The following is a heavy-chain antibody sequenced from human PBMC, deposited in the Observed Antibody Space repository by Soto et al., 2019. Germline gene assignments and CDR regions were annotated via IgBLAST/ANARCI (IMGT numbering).Heavy chain of an antibody. J-gene: IGHJ6*02. CDR1: GGSITNIATS. CDR2: IYHSGST. CDR3: ARDFGASCTDFVCSDSGGLDV. V-gene: IGHV4-30-2*01. Sequence: QLQLQESGSRLLRPSQTLSLTCAVSGGSITNIATSWTWLRQPPGKGLEWIGYIYHSGSTYYNPSLKSRVAISVDKSKNQFSLNLSSVTAADTAVYYCARDFGASCTDFVCSDSGGLDVWGHGTTVTVSS. D-gene: IGHD2-8*01.